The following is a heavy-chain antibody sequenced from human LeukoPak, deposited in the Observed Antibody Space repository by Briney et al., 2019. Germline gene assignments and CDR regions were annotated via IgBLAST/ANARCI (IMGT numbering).Heavy chain of an antibody. V-gene: IGHV4-31*03. CDR2: IYYSGST. CDR3: ARDHGVSRFDY. Sequence: SETLSLTCTVSGGSISSGGYYWSWIRQHPGTGLEWIGYIYYSGSTYYNPSLKSRVTISVDTSKNQVSLKLSSVTGADTAVYYCARDHGVSRFDYWGQGTLVTVSS. CDR1: GGSISSGGYY. J-gene: IGHJ4*02. D-gene: IGHD4-17*01.